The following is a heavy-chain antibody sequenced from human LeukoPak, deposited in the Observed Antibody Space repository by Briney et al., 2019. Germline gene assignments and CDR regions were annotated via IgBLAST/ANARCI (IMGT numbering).Heavy chain of an antibody. J-gene: IGHJ4*02. CDR3: ARQPGTGGINL. CDR1: GGSISSYI. V-gene: IGHV4-4*09. D-gene: IGHD3-16*01. Sequence: SETLSLTCSVSGGSISSYIWSWIRQPPGKGLEWIGYIYTSGSTDYNPSLKSRVTISVDRSKNQFSLKLNSVTAADTTFYYCARQPGTGGINLWGQGTLVTVSS. CDR2: IYTSGST.